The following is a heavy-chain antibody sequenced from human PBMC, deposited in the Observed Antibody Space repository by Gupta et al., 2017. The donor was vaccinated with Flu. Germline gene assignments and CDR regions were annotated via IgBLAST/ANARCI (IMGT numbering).Heavy chain of an antibody. D-gene: IGHD3-10*01. J-gene: IGHJ4*02. CDR1: GYTFSSYG. V-gene: IGHV3-30*18. CDR2: ISYDGNVK. CDR3: AKDLELNKFRGVTPDY. Sequence: QVQLVESGGGVVQPGRSLRLSCAASGYTFSSYGLHWVRQAPGKGLEWVALISYDGNVKYYADSVKGRFSISRDNSKNTLYLQMNSLRTEDTAVYYCAKDLELNKFRGVTPDYWGQGTLVTVSS.